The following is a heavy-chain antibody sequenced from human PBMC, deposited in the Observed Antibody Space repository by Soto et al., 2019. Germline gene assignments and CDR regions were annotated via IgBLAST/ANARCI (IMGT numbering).Heavy chain of an antibody. Sequence: SEILSLTCAVSGGSISSGVCSWSWIRQPPGKGLEWIGYIYHSGSTYYNPSLKSRVTISVDRSKNQFSLKLSSVTAADTAVYYCARAGDYGDRFDPWGQGTLVTVSS. CDR1: GGSISSGVCS. CDR2: IYHSGST. D-gene: IGHD4-17*01. CDR3: ARAGDYGDRFDP. J-gene: IGHJ5*02. V-gene: IGHV4-30-2*01.